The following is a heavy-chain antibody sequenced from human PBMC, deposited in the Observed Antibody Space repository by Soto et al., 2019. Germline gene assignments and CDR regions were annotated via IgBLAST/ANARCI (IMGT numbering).Heavy chain of an antibody. CDR2: ISSSSSTI. J-gene: IGHJ3*02. CDR3: ARESLYGTPELSRAFDI. V-gene: IGHV3-48*01. Sequence: GGSLRLSCAASGFTFSSYSMNWVRQAPGKGLEWVSYISSSSSTIYYADSVKGRFTISRDNAKNTLYLQMNSLRAEDTAVYYCARESLYGTPELSRAFDIWGQGTMVTVSS. CDR1: GFTFSSYS. D-gene: IGHD4-17*01.